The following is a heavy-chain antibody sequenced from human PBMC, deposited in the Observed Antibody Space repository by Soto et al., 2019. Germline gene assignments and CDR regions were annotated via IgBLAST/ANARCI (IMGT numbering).Heavy chain of an antibody. D-gene: IGHD3-22*01. Sequence: SETLSLTCAVSGYSISSGYYWGWIRQPPGKGLEWIGSIYHSGSTYYNPSLKSRVTISVDTSKNQFSLKLSSVTAADTAVYYCARVGSYYYDSSGYYYGGAFDIWGQGTTVTVSS. J-gene: IGHJ3*02. CDR3: ARVGSYYYDSSGYYYGGAFDI. V-gene: IGHV4-38-2*01. CDR1: GYSISSGYY. CDR2: IYHSGST.